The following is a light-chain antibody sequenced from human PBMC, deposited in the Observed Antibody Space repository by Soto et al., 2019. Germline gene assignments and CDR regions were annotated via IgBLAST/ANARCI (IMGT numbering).Light chain of an antibody. CDR2: KAS. CDR1: QSIDKW. V-gene: IGKV1-5*03. J-gene: IGKJ1*01. CDR3: QQYSKYPWT. Sequence: DIQMTQSPSTLSASVGDRVTVTCRASQSIDKWLAWYQQKPGKAPKLLMYKASLLQSGIPSRFSGSGSGTEFTLTISSLQSDDVASYYCQQYSKYPWTFGQGTNVEV.